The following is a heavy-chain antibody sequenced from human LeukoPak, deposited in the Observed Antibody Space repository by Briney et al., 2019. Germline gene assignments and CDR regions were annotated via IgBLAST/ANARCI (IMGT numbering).Heavy chain of an antibody. CDR3: ARGTTYGPDY. CDR1: GFTFSSYA. CDR2: ISGSGGSX. Sequence: PGGPLRLSCAASGFTFSSYAMSWVRQAPGEGLEWVSAISGSGGSXYYAXXVKGRFTISRDNSKNTLYLQMNSLRAEDTAVYYCARGTTYGPDYWGQGTLVTVSS. J-gene: IGHJ4*02. D-gene: IGHD2/OR15-2a*01. V-gene: IGHV3-23*01.